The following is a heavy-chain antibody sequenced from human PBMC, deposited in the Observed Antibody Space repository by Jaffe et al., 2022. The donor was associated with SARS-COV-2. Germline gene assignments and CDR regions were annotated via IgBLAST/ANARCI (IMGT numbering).Heavy chain of an antibody. D-gene: IGHD2-15*01. V-gene: IGHV3-23*04. CDR1: GFTFSTYA. J-gene: IGHJ4*02. CDR2: ISGSGSGDTT. Sequence: EVQLVESGGGLVQPGGSLRLSCAASGFTFSTYAMTWVRQAPGKGLEWVSIISGSGSGDTTYYADSVKGRFTISRDNSKNTLYLQMNSLRAEDTAVYYCAKQSGGSWYSSSDHWGQGTLVTVSS. CDR3: AKQSGGSWYSSSDH.